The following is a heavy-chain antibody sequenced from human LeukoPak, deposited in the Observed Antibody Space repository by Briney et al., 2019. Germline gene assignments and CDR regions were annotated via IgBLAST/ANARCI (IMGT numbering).Heavy chain of an antibody. D-gene: IGHD2-15*01. J-gene: IGHJ6*03. Sequence: GGSLRLSCAASGFTFSSYAMSWVRQAPGRGLEWVSAISGSGGSTYYADSVKGRFTISRDNSKNTLYLQMNSLRAEDTAVYYCAKPGVLRYYYMDVWGKGTTVTVSS. CDR3: AKPGVLRYYYMDV. CDR2: ISGSGGST. CDR1: GFTFSSYA. V-gene: IGHV3-23*01.